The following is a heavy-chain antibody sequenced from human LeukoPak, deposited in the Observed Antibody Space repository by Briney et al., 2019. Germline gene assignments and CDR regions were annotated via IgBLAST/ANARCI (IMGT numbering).Heavy chain of an antibody. J-gene: IGHJ4*02. Sequence: GGSLRLSCVASGFILSSYWMHWVREAPGKGLVWVARIDSGGSTINYADSVKGRFAMSRDDAKNTLYLQMNSLRAEDTAVYYCVRGAPFDYWGQGALVTVSS. CDR1: GFILSSYW. D-gene: IGHD1-26*01. CDR2: IDSGGSTI. CDR3: VRGAPFDY. V-gene: IGHV3-74*01.